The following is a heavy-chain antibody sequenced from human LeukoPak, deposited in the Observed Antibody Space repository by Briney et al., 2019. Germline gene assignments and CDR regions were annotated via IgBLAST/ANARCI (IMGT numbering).Heavy chain of an antibody. CDR1: GGSISSGGYY. J-gene: IGHJ3*02. CDR3: ASFGELDAFDI. Sequence: SETLSLTCTVSGGSISSGGYYWSWIRQPPGKGLEWIGYIYHRGSTYYNPSLKSRVTISVDTSKNQFSLKLNSVTAADTAVYYCASFGELDAFDIWGQGTMVTVSS. D-gene: IGHD3-10*01. V-gene: IGHV4-30-2*01. CDR2: IYHRGST.